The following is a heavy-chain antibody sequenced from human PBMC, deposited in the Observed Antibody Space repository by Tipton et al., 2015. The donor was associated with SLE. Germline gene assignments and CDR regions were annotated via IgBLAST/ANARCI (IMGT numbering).Heavy chain of an antibody. CDR2: ISGSGGST. V-gene: IGHV3-23*01. Sequence: SLRLSCAASGFTFSGYAMSWVRQAPGKGLEWVSAISGSGGSTYYADSVKGRFTISRDNSKNTLYLQMNSLRAEDTAVYYCAKDAIRITMIVVVPYYFDYWGQGTLVTVSS. D-gene: IGHD3-22*01. J-gene: IGHJ4*02. CDR3: AKDAIRITMIVVVPYYFDY. CDR1: GFTFSGYA.